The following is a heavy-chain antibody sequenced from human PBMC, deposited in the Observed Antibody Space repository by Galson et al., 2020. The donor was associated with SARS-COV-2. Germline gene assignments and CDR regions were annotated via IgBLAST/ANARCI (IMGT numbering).Heavy chain of an antibody. CDR1: GFTFSNYA. J-gene: IGHJ4*02. CDR2: ISYDGNNK. V-gene: IGHV3-30*18. CDR3: AKETADYDSSNFDF. Sequence: GGSLRLSCVASGFTFSNYAMHWVRQAPGKGLEWVAIISYDGNNKYADSVKGRFTISRDNSKSTLYLQMNSLRPEDTAVYYCAKETADYDSSNFDFGGRGTLVTVSS. D-gene: IGHD3-22*01.